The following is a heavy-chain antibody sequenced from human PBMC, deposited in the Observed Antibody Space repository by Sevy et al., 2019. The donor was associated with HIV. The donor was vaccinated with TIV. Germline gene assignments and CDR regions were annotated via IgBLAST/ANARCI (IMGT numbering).Heavy chain of an antibody. CDR1: GFAFYEYS. D-gene: IGHD2-8*01. CDR3: AREGCSRPHDY. Sequence: GGSLRLSCAASGFAFYEYSMSWIRQAPGKGLEWVATLSFGCGKINYADSVKGRFTISRDNSKNSFYVQMDNLRVEDTALYYCAREGCSRPHDYWGQGTRVTVSS. CDR2: LSFGCGKI. V-gene: IGHV3-23*01. J-gene: IGHJ4*02.